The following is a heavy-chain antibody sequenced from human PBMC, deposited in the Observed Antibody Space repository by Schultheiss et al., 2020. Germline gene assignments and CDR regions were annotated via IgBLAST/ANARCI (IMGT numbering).Heavy chain of an antibody. CDR3: AKKVTTYFDH. CDR1: GGSITSDY. V-gene: IGHV4-59*12. Sequence: SETLSLSCTVSGGSITSDYWTWIRQPPGKGLECIGYMHSTGSTNYNPSLKSRVTISVDTSKNQFSLKLSSVTAADTAVYYCAKKVTTYFDHWGQGTLVTVYS. J-gene: IGHJ4*02. CDR2: MHSTGST. D-gene: IGHD4-17*01.